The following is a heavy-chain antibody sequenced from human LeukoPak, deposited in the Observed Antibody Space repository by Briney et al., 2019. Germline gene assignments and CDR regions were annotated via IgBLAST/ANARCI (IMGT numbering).Heavy chain of an antibody. Sequence: SETLSLSCSVSGASVNDYFWGWIRQPPGRGLEWIGHVYSGGTTEYSPSLKGRVTISLDASNNKVSLSLTSSTAADTAVYYCAREIVLMMSDVASPYYMDVWGRGTTVTVAS. CDR2: VYSGGTT. CDR1: GASVNDYF. V-gene: IGHV4-59*02. J-gene: IGHJ6*03. D-gene: IGHD3-16*01. CDR3: AREIVLMMSDVASPYYMDV.